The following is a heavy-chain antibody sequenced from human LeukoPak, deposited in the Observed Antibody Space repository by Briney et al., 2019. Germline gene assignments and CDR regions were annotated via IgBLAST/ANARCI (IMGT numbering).Heavy chain of an antibody. D-gene: IGHD6-6*01. CDR3: ARTAARRFDY. J-gene: IGHJ4*02. CDR1: GYTFPSYF. V-gene: IGHV1-46*01. CDR2: INPTGGST. Sequence: ASVKVSCKASGYTFPSYFMHWVRLAPGRGLEWMGIINPTGGSTTYAQKFQGRVTMTRDTSTSTVYMELSSLRSDDTAVYYCARTAARRFDYWGQGTLVTVSS.